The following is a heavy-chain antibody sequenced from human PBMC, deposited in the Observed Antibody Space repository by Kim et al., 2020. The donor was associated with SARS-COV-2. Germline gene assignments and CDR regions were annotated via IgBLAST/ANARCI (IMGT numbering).Heavy chain of an antibody. J-gene: IGHJ4*02. CDR3: TTARPGYRNYAVY. V-gene: IGHV3-15*01. Sequence: GGSLRLSCAAYGCTFSNAWMSWVRQAPGKGLEWVGRIKSKTDGGTTDYAAPEKGRCTISRDDSKNTLYVQMNSRKTEDTAVYYCTTARPGYRNYAVYWGQGTLVTVSS. CDR2: IKSKTDGGTT. CDR1: GCTFSNAW. D-gene: IGHD4-4*01.